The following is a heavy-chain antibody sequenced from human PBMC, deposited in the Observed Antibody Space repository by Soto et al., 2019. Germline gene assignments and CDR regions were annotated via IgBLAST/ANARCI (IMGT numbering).Heavy chain of an antibody. J-gene: IGHJ4*02. CDR1: GFTPSSYS. Sequence: GRCMSLSSAVSGFTPSSYSINWDRQLPGKVSEWVSYISSSSSTIYYADSVKGRFTISRDNAKNSLYLQMNSLRDEDTAVYYCARDPYNYVWGSYRDGGSVDYWGQGTLVTVSS. V-gene: IGHV3-48*02. CDR3: ARDPYNYVWGSYRDGGSVDY. D-gene: IGHD3-16*02. CDR2: ISSSSSTI.